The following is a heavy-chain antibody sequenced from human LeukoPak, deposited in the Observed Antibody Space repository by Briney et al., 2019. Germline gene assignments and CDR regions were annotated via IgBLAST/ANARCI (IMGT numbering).Heavy chain of an antibody. J-gene: IGHJ5*02. CDR3: ARERDGDYAGGFDP. V-gene: IGHV3-66*01. CDR2: IYIGGST. CDR1: GFTVSSNY. Sequence: GGSLRLSCAASGFTVSSNYMSWVRQAPGKGLEWVSVIYIGGSTYYADSINGRFTISRDNSKNTLYLQMNSLRAEDTAVYYCARERDGDYAGGFDPWGQGTLVTVSS. D-gene: IGHD4-17*01.